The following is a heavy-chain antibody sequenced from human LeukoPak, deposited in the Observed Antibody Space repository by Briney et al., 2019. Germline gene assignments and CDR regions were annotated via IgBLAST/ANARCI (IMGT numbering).Heavy chain of an antibody. V-gene: IGHV4-39*07. J-gene: IGHJ4*02. D-gene: IGHD1-26*01. CDR2: IYYSGST. Sequence: SETLSLTCTVSGGSIRSSSYYWGWIRQPPGKGLEWIGSIYYSGSTYYNASLKSRVTISVDKSKNQFSLRLSSVTAADTAVYYCARNIVGANAFDYWGQGTLVTVSS. CDR1: GGSIRSSSYY. CDR3: ARNIVGANAFDY.